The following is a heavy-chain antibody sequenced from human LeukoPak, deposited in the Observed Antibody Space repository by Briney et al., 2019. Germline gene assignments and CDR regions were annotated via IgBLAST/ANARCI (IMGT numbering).Heavy chain of an antibody. J-gene: IGHJ4*02. CDR1: EVTFSGYW. V-gene: IGHV3-7*04. CDR3: ARPYSSSEAFDI. D-gene: IGHD6-13*01. Sequence: GSLRLSCAGSEVTFSGYWMSWVRQAPGKGLEWGANINQDGSEKYYVDSVKGRFTISRDNAKNSLYLQMNSLRAADTAVYYCARPYSSSEAFDIWGQGTLVTVSS. CDR2: INQDGSEK.